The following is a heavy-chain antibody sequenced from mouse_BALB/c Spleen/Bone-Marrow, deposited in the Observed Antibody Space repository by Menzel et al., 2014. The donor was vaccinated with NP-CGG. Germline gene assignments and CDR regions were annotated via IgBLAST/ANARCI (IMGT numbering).Heavy chain of an antibody. CDR3: ARTGFFDV. J-gene: IGHJ1*01. Sequence: EVHLVESGPSLVKPSQTLSLTCSVTGDSITGGYWHWIRKLPGNKLECMGYISYRGTTYYNPSLKSRISITRDTSKNQYYLELNSVAAKDTATYYCARTGFFDVWGAGTTVTVSS. CDR1: GDSITGGY. CDR2: ISYRGTT. V-gene: IGHV3-8*02.